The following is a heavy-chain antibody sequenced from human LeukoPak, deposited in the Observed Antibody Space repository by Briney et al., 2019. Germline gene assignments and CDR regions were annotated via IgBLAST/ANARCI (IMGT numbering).Heavy chain of an antibody. Sequence: PSETLSLTCTVSGGSISSGSYYWSWIRQPAGKGLEWIGRIYTSGSTNYNPSLKSRVTISVDRTKNHFSLKLSSVTAADTAVYYCARTTEEYYGSGKSRKYYSYYYYMDVWGKGTTVTVSS. CDR2: IYTSGST. CDR1: GGSISSGSYY. J-gene: IGHJ6*03. V-gene: IGHV4-61*02. CDR3: ARTTEEYYGSGKSRKYYSYYYYMDV. D-gene: IGHD3-10*01.